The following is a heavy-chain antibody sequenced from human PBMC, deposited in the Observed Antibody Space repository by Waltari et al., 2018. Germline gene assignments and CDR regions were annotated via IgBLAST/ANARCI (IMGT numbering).Heavy chain of an antibody. CDR1: GFAFRSYG. J-gene: IGHJ4*02. V-gene: IGHV3-30*02. CDR2: LRYDGSNE. CDR3: AGGGYSGNDFTQY. Sequence: QVQLVESGVGVVQPGGSLRLSCAAFGFAFRSYGMNWVRQAPGKGPEWVAYLRYDGSNEYYEESVKGRFTISRDNSKNTLYLQMNSLRTEDTAVYYCAGGGYSGNDFTQYWGQGTPVTVSS. D-gene: IGHD5-12*01.